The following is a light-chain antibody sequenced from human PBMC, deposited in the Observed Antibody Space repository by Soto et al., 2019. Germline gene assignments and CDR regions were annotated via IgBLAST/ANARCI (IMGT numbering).Light chain of an antibody. CDR1: NSNIGNNY. V-gene: IGLV1-51*01. CDR3: ETWDDSLTAAV. Sequence: QSVLTQPPSVSAAPGQKVTISCSGSNSNIGNNYVSWYQQLPGTTPKLLIYDNNQRPSGIPDRFSASKSGTSATLAITGLRTGDEADYYCETWDDSLTAAVFGGGTKLTVL. CDR2: DNN. J-gene: IGLJ2*01.